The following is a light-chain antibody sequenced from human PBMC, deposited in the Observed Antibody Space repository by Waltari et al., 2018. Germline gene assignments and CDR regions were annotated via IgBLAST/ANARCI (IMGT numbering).Light chain of an antibody. Sequence: QSALTQPRPVSGSPGQSVTIACTGTSSAAGGTNYVHWYQQHPGKAPKLMIYDVSKRPSGVPDRFSVSKSGNTASLTISGLQAEDEADYYCSSYAGSYTLVFGGGTKLTVL. CDR2: DVS. J-gene: IGLJ2*01. CDR1: SSAAGGTNY. V-gene: IGLV2-11*01. CDR3: SSYAGSYTLV.